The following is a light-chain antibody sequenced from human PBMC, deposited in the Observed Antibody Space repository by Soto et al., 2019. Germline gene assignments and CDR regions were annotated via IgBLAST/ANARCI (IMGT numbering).Light chain of an antibody. Sequence: EIVMTQSPATLSVSPGARATLSCRASQSVTSNLAWYQQKPGQAPSLLIYDASTRATDIPARFSGSGSGTEFTLTISSLQSEDFAIYYCQQYHNWPLTFGPGTKVEI. CDR3: QQYHNWPLT. CDR2: DAS. J-gene: IGKJ3*01. V-gene: IGKV3-15*01. CDR1: QSVTSN.